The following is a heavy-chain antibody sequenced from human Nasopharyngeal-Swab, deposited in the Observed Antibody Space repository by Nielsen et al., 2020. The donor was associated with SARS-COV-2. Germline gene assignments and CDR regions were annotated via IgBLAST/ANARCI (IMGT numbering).Heavy chain of an antibody. J-gene: IGHJ4*02. V-gene: IGHV1-69*06. CDR1: GGTFSSYA. D-gene: IGHD3-3*01. CDR3: ARVGTIFGVVSGVD. Sequence: SVKVSCKASGGTFSSYAISWVRQAPGQGLEWMGGIIPIFGTANYAQKFQGRVTITADKSTSTAYMELSSPRSEDTAVYYCARVGTIFGVVSGVDWGQGTLVTVSS. CDR2: IIPIFGTA.